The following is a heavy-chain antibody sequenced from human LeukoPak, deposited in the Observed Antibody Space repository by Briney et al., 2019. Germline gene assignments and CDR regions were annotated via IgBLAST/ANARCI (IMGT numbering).Heavy chain of an antibody. CDR2: ISYDGSNK. CDR3: ARPMADFWSGYSRVGFDP. J-gene: IGHJ5*02. CDR1: GFTFSSYG. V-gene: IGHV3-30*03. Sequence: GGSLRLSCAASGFTFSSYGMHWVRQAPGRGLEWVAVISYDGSNKYYADSVKGRFTISRDNSKNTLYLQMNSLRAEDTAVYYCARPMADFWSGYSRVGFDPWGQGTLVTVSS. D-gene: IGHD3-3*01.